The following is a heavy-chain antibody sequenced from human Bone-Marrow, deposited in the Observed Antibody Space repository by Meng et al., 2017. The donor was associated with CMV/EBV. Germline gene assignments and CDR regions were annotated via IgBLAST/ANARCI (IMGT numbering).Heavy chain of an antibody. V-gene: IGHV4-39*07. CDR3: ARTDFWSGHQRGFYYYYGMDV. CDR1: GGSISSSSYY. D-gene: IGHD3-3*01. J-gene: IGHJ6*02. Sequence: GSLRLSCTVSGGSISSSSYYWGWIRQPPGKGLEWIGEINHSGSTNYNPSLKSRVTISVDTSKNQFSLKLSSVTAADTAVYYCARTDFWSGHQRGFYYYYGMDVWGQGTTVTVSS. CDR2: INHSGST.